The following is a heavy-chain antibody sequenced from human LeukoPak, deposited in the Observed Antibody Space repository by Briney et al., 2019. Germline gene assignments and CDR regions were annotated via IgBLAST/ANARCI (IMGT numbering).Heavy chain of an antibody. D-gene: IGHD3-10*01. CDR3: ARDGSITMVRGVIRDSYWFGP. J-gene: IGHJ5*02. CDR1: GYTFTSYG. V-gene: IGHV1-18*01. Sequence: ASVKVSCKASGYTFTSYGISWVRQAPGQGLEWMGWISAYNGNTNYARKLQGRVTMTTDTSTSTAYMELRSLRSEDTAVYYCARDGSITMVRGVIRDSYWFGPWGQGTLVTVSS. CDR2: ISAYNGNT.